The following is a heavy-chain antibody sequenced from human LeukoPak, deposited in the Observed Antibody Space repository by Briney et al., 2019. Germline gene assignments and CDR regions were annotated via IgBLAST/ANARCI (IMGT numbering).Heavy chain of an antibody. J-gene: IGHJ4*02. CDR1: GGSISSSTYY. V-gene: IGHV4-39*01. CDR2: IYYSGNT. D-gene: IGHD3-22*01. CDR3: ASLHYYDSDGYYRGWMGHRD. Sequence: KASETLPLTCIVSGGSISSSTYYWGWIRQPPGKGLEWIGSIYYSGNTYYNPSLKSRVTISVDTSKNQFSLELSSVTAADTAVYYCASLHYYDSDGYYRGWMGHRDWGQGTLVTVSS.